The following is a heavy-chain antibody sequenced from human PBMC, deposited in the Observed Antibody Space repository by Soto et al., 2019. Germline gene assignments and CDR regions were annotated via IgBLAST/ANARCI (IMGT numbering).Heavy chain of an antibody. CDR2: ISGSGSTI. CDR1: GFTFSSYE. CDR3: ARGYYGSGGLRYGMDL. J-gene: IGHJ6*02. V-gene: IGHV3-48*03. D-gene: IGHD3-10*01. Sequence: GGPLRLSCAASGFTFSSYEMNWVRQAPGKGLEWVSYISGSGSTIYYADSVKGRFTISRDNAKNSLYLQMNSLRAEDTAVYYCARGYYGSGGLRYGMDLWGQGTTVTVSS.